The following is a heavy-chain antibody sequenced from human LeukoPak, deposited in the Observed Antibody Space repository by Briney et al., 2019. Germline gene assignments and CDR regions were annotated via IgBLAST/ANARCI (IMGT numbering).Heavy chain of an antibody. D-gene: IGHD3-10*01. V-gene: IGHV4-38-2*02. CDR2: INYSGNT. Sequence: SETLSLTCTVSGYSISSGFYWAWIRQPPGKGLEWIGYINYSGNTYYNPSLKSRVTISVDTSRNQFSLKLSSVTAADTAVYYCARETYYCGAGGYLHYFAMDGWGQGTTVTVSS. CDR3: ARETYYCGAGGYLHYFAMDG. J-gene: IGHJ6*02. CDR1: GYSISSGFY.